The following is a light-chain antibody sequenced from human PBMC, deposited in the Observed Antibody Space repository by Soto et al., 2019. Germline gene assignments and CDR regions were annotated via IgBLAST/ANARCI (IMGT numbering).Light chain of an antibody. CDR2: SAS. CDR1: QNLGTLY. CDR3: QQYACSPRT. J-gene: IGKJ1*01. V-gene: IGKV3-20*01. Sequence: EIVLTQSPGTLSLSPGERGTLSCRVSQNLGTLYLAWFQQKSGQAPRLLIYSASRRATGIPDRFTGSGSGTDFTLTINRVEPEDFAVYFCQQYACSPRTFGQGTKVDNK.